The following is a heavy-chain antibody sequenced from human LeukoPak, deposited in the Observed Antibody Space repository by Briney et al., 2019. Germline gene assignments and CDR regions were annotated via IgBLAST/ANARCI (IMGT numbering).Heavy chain of an antibody. CDR3: ARPIFLTGDWYFDL. V-gene: IGHV4-4*07. J-gene: IGHJ2*01. CDR2: IYTSGST. CDR1: GGSISSYY. Sequence: PSETLSLTCTVSGGSISSYYWSWIRQPAGKGLEWIGRIYTSGSTNYNPSLKSRVTMSVDTSKNQFSLKLSSVTAADTAVYYCARPIFLTGDWYFDLWGRGTLVTVSS. D-gene: IGHD7-27*01.